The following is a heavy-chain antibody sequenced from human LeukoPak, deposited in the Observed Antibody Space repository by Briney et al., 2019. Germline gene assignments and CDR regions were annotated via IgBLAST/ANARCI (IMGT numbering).Heavy chain of an antibody. J-gene: IGHJ4*02. CDR2: IYYSGST. Sequence: SETLSLTCTVSGGSISSGGYYWSWIRQHPGKGLEWIGYIYYSGSTYYNPSLKSRVTISVDTSKNQFSLKLSSVTAADTAVYYCASSVAARLGDFDYWGQGTLVTVSS. V-gene: IGHV4-31*03. CDR1: GGSISSGGYY. D-gene: IGHD6-6*01. CDR3: ASSVAARLGDFDY.